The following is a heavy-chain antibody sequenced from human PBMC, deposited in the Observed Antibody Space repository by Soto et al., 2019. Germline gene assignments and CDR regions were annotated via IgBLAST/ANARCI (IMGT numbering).Heavy chain of an antibody. CDR3: ARGYSGSGRGY. CDR2: IDSDGSST. V-gene: IGHV3-74*01. J-gene: IGHJ4*02. Sequence: EVQLVESGGGLVQPGGSLRLSCAASGFTFSTYWMYWVRQAPGKGLVWVSRIDSDGSSTRYADSVKGRFTISRDNAKNTLFLQMNSLRAEDTAVYYCARGYSGSGRGYWGQGTLVTVSS. D-gene: IGHD2-15*01. CDR1: GFTFSTYW.